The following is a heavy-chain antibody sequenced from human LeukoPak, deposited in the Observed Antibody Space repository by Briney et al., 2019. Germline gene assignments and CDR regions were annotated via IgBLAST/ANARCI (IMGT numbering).Heavy chain of an antibody. J-gene: IGHJ3*02. Sequence: PSETLSLTCTVSGGSISSYYWSWIRQPPGKGLEWIGYIYYSGSTSYNPSLKSRVTISVDTSKKQFSLKLSSVTAADTAFYYCARYIVSYPHDAFDIWGQGTMVTVSS. CDR2: IYYSGST. V-gene: IGHV4-59*01. D-gene: IGHD1-26*01. CDR1: GGSISSYY. CDR3: ARYIVSYPHDAFDI.